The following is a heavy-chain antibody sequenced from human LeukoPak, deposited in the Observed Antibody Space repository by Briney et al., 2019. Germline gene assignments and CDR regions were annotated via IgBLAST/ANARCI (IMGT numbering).Heavy chain of an antibody. D-gene: IGHD6-6*01. CDR1: GGSISSGSYY. CDR3: ARDWGVSARPGYMDV. Sequence: SETLSLTCTVSGGSISSGSYYWSWIRQPAGKGLEWIGRIYTSGSTNYNPSLKSRVTISVDTSKNQFSLRLSSVTAADTAVYYCARDWGVSARPGYMDVWGKGTTVTVSS. CDR2: IYTSGST. V-gene: IGHV4-61*02. J-gene: IGHJ6*03.